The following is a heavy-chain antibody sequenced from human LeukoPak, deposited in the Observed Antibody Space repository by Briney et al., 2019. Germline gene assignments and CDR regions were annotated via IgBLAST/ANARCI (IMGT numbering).Heavy chain of an antibody. CDR2: IYHSRYT. Sequence: PSETLSLTCAVHGVSFSGNYWSWIRQSPEKGLEWIGEIYHSRYTTYNPSLKSRVTISADTSENQLSLRLTSVTAAGTALYYCARIRCSPTDNTCYNYWGQATLVTVSS. CDR3: ARIRCSPTDNTCYNY. CDR1: GVSFSGNY. J-gene: IGHJ4*02. V-gene: IGHV4-34*01. D-gene: IGHD2/OR15-2a*01.